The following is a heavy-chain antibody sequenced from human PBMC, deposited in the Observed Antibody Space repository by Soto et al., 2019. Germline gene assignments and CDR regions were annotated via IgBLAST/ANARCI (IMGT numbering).Heavy chain of an antibody. Sequence: QVQLQESGPGLVKPSETLSLTCTVSGGSISGYDWSWIRQPPGKGLEWIGYIYNSGSTNYNPSLKSRVTMSLDTSKNQFSLKLSSVTAADTAVYYCARAWGGYGDFWGQGTLVTVSS. CDR1: GGSISGYD. D-gene: IGHD5-12*01. CDR3: ARAWGGYGDF. J-gene: IGHJ4*02. CDR2: IYNSGST. V-gene: IGHV4-59*01.